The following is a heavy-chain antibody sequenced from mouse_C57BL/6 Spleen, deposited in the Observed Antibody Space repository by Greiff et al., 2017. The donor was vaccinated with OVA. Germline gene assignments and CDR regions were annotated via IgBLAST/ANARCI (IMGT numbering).Heavy chain of an antibody. J-gene: IGHJ4*01. CDR2: IDPSDSYT. Sequence: VQLQQPGAELVMPGASVKLSCKASGYTFTSYWMHWVKQRPGQGLEWIGEIDPSDSYTNYNQKFKGKSTLTVDKSSSPAYMQLSSLTSEDSAVYYGARLVDYGSVYDARDNGGQGTSVTVSS. V-gene: IGHV1-69*01. CDR3: ARLVDYGSVYDARDN. CDR1: GYTFTSYW. D-gene: IGHD1-1*01.